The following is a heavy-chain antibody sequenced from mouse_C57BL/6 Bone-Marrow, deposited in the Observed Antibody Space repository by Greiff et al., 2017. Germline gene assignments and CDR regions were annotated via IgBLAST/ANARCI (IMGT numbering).Heavy chain of an antibody. CDR3: ARIGTGGADWYFDG. Sequence: VQLQESGPGLVAPSQCLSITCTVSGFSLTSYAIRWVRQPPGKGLEWLGVIRPGSGTNYNSAPKYRMSISKDNAKSQVFLKMNSLQTDDTARYYCARIGTGGADWYFDGWGTGTTVTVSS. CDR2: IRPGSGT. CDR1: GFSLTSYA. V-gene: IGHV2-9-1*01. J-gene: IGHJ1*03. D-gene: IGHD2-14*01.